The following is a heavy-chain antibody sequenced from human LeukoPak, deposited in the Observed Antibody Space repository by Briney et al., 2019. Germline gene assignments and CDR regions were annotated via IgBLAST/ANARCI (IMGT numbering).Heavy chain of an antibody. CDR3: ARVYYDSSGYYYYYYYMDV. J-gene: IGHJ6*03. CDR2: IYYSGST. D-gene: IGHD3-22*01. V-gene: IGHV4-59*01. Sequence: SETLSLTCTVSGGSISSYYWSWIRQPPGKGLEWIGYIYYSGSTNYNPSLKSRVTISVDTSKNQFSLKLSSVTAADTAVYYCARVYYDSSGYYYYYYYMDVWGKGTTVTISS. CDR1: GGSISSYY.